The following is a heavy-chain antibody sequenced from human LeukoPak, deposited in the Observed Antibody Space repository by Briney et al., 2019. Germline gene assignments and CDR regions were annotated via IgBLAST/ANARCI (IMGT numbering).Heavy chain of an antibody. CDR1: GGSISSSSYY. Sequence: SETLSLTCTVSGGSISSSSYYWGWIRQPPGKGLEWIGSIYYSGSTYYNPSLKSRVTISVDTSKNQFSLKLSSVTAADTAVYYCASRGAAGDYWGQGTLVTVSS. V-gene: IGHV4-39*01. CDR3: ASRGAAGDY. J-gene: IGHJ4*02. D-gene: IGHD6-13*01. CDR2: IYYSGST.